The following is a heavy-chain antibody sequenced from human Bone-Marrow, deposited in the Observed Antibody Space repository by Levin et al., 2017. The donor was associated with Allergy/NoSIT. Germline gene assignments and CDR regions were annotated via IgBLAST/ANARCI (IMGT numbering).Heavy chain of an antibody. V-gene: IGHV2-26*01. D-gene: IGHD3-9*01. CDR1: GFSLRTNGRMG. Sequence: SGPTLVKPTETLTLTCTVSGFSLRTNGRMGVSWIRQPPGKALEWLAHIFANDEKSYSTSLKTRLTVSKDTSKSQVVLTMTNMDPLDTATYYCARSTELRYCDWSFIAAYDYWGQGTPVTVSS. CDR3: ARSTELRYCDWSFIAAYDY. CDR2: IFANDEK. J-gene: IGHJ4*02.